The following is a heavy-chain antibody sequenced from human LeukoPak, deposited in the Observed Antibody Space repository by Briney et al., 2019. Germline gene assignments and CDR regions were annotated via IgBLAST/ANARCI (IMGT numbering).Heavy chain of an antibody. J-gene: IGHJ5*02. CDR3: ARAVVAAQNWFDP. V-gene: IGHV1-2*02. Sequence: ASVKVSCKASGYTFTGYYMHWVRQAPGQGLEWMGWINPNSGGTNYAQKFRGRVTMTRDTSISTAYMELSRLRSDDTAVYYCARAVVAAQNWFDPWGQGTLVTVSS. D-gene: IGHD2-15*01. CDR1: GYTFTGYY. CDR2: INPNSGGT.